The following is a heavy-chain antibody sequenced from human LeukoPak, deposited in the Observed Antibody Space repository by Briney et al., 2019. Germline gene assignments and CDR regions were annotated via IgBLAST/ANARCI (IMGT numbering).Heavy chain of an antibody. CDR1: GGSISSYY. D-gene: IGHD1-1*01. V-gene: IGHV4-4*07. CDR2: IYTSGST. J-gene: IGHJ6*02. CDR3: ARVGTTGTTDYYYYGMDV. Sequence: SETLSLTCTVSGGSISSYYWSWIRQPAGKGLEWIGRIYTSGSTNYNPSLKSRVTMSVDTSKNQFSLKLSSVTAADTAVYYCARVGTTGTTDYYYYGMDVWGQGTTVTVSS.